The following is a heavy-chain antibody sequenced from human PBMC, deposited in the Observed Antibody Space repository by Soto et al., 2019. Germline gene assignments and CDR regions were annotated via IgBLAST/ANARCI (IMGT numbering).Heavy chain of an antibody. J-gene: IGHJ4*02. V-gene: IGHV3-53*01. D-gene: IGHD3-22*01. CDR2: IYSGGST. CDR1: GFTVSSNY. CDR3: ARRYYYDSSGYPIDY. Sequence: GGSLRLSCAASGFTVSSNYMSWVRQAPGKGLEWVSVIYSGGSTYYADSVKGRFTISRDNSKNTLYLQMNSLRAEDTAVYYCARRYYYDSSGYPIDYWGQGTLVTVSS.